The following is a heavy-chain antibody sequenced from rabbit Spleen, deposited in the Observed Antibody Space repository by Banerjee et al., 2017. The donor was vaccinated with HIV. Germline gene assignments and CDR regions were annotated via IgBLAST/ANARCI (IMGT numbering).Heavy chain of an antibody. CDR3: ARDTASSFSSYGMDL. CDR2: TSSGGTT. CDR1: GFDFSSYY. J-gene: IGHJ6*01. V-gene: IGHV1S39*01. D-gene: IGHD8-1*01. Sequence: QEQLAESGGGLVQPGGSLTLSCKASGFDFSSYYMNWVRQAPGKGLEYISHTSSGGTTYYASWVNGRFTISKTSSTTMTLQVTRLTAADTATYFCARDTASSFSSYGMDLWGPGTLVTVS.